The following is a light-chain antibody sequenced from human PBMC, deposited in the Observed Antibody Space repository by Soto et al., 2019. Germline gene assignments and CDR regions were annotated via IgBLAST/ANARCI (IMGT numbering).Light chain of an antibody. J-gene: IGKJ4*01. Sequence: EMVVTQSPGTVSLSTGERATLSCRASETFRKNYLAWYQQKPGQAPRFLIYDASSRAPGIPDRFSGGGSGTDFTLTISRLEPEDFAVYYCQQFSSYPLTFGGGTKVDI. V-gene: IGKV3-20*01. CDR2: DAS. CDR3: QQFSSYPLT. CDR1: ETFRKNY.